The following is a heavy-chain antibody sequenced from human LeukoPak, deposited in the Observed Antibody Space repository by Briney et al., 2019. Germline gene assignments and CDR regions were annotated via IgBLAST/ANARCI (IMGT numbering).Heavy chain of an antibody. CDR3: AELGITMIGGV. D-gene: IGHD3-10*02. V-gene: IGHV3-7*01. CDR2: IKQDGSEK. Sequence: GGSPRLSCAASGFTFSSYWMSWVRQAPGKGLEWVANIKQDGSEKYYVDSVKGRFTISRDNAENSLYLQMDSLRAEDTAVYYCAELGITMIGGVWGKGTTVTISS. CDR1: GFTFSSYW. J-gene: IGHJ6*04.